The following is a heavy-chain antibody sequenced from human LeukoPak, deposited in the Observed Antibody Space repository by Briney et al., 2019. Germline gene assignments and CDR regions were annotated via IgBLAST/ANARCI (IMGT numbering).Heavy chain of an antibody. J-gene: IGHJ4*02. CDR2: ISWNSGSI. V-gene: IGHV3-9*01. CDR3: AKDEGAYTAYFDY. Sequence: GGSLRLSCAASGFTFDDYAMHWVRQAPGKGLEWVSGISWNSGSIGYADSVEGRFTISRDNAKNSLYLQMNSLRAEDTALYYCAKDEGAYTAYFDYWGQGTLVTVSS. CDR1: GFTFDDYA. D-gene: IGHD4-11*01.